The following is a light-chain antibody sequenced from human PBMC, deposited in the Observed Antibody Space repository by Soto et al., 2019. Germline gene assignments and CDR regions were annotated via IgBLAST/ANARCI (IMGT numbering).Light chain of an antibody. CDR3: QQSYRTPQT. J-gene: IGKJ1*01. Sequence: DIQMTQSPSSLSASVGDRVTITCRASQSISSYLNWYQQKPGKAPKLLIYAASSLQSGVPSRFSGSGSGTDFTLIISSVQSVDFATYYCQQSYRTPQTFGQGTKVETK. CDR1: QSISSY. CDR2: AAS. V-gene: IGKV1-39*01.